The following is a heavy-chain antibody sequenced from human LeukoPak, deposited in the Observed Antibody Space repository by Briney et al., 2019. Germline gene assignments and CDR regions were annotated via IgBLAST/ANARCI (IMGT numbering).Heavy chain of an antibody. D-gene: IGHD3-3*01. CDR2: ISAHTGKS. CDR3: AGDGKGRFDFRENDY. CDR1: GYTFSIYG. Sequence: GASVKVSCKASGYTFSIYGITWVRQAPGQGLEWMGWISAHTGKSDYAQKFQNRVTMTAVTATSTAYMELRSLGSDDTAVYYCAGDGKGRFDFRENDYWGQGTLVTVSS. J-gene: IGHJ4*02. V-gene: IGHV1-18*01.